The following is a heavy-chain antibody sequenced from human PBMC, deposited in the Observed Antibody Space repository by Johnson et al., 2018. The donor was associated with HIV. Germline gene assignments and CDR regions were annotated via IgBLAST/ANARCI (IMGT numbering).Heavy chain of an antibody. CDR2: ISNRGSTK. D-gene: IGHD7-27*01. J-gene: IGHJ3*02. Sequence: VQLMESGGGLLQPGGSLRLSCTASGFTFSSYEMNWVRQAPGKGLEWVAYISNRGSTKYHADSVRGRFSISRDNTKNSLYLQMSSLRAEDTAVYYCARQQLGISEDAFDIWGQGTLVTVSS. CDR3: ARQQLGISEDAFDI. CDR1: GFTFSSYE. V-gene: IGHV3-48*03.